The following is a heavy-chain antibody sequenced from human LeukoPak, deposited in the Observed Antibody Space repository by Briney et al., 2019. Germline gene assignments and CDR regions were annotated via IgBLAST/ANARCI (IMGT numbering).Heavy chain of an antibody. CDR2: ISTHNGNT. CDR3: ARTHIVVVTSLGDAFDI. CDR1: VYTFTSYG. J-gene: IGHJ3*02. V-gene: IGHV1-18*01. Sequence: ASVKVSCKASVYTFTSYGISCVRQAPGQGLEWMGWISTHNGNTNYAQKLQGRVTMTTDTSTSTPYMELRSMRSDDTAVYYCARTHIVVVTSLGDAFDIWGQGTMVTVSS. D-gene: IGHD2-21*02.